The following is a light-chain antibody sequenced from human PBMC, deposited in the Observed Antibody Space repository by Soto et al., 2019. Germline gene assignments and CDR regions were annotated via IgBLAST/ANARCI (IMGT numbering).Light chain of an antibody. V-gene: IGLV1-40*01. CDR3: QSYDSSLSAHYV. J-gene: IGLJ1*01. CDR1: SSNIGAGYD. CDR2: GNS. Sequence: QAVVTQPPSVSGAPGQRVTISCTGSSSNIGAGYDVHWYQQLPGTAPKLLIYGNSNRPSGVPDRFSGSKSGTSASLAITGLQAEDEADYYCQSYDSSLSAHYVFGTGTKVTV.